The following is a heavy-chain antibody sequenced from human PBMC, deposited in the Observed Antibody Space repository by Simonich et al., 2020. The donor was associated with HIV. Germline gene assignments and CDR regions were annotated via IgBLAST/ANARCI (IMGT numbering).Heavy chain of an antibody. V-gene: IGHV4-34*01. CDR2: INHSGIT. Sequence: QVQLQQWGAGLLKPSETLSLTCAVYGGSFNGYYWSWIRQSPEGGLQWIGEINHSGITNYNPSLMGRVTISVDTSKNQFSLKMRSLIAADTAVYYCARGRSPPRTGVLDSWGQGTQVIVSS. D-gene: IGHD7-27*01. CDR3: ARGRSPPRTGVLDS. CDR1: GGSFNGYY. J-gene: IGHJ4*02.